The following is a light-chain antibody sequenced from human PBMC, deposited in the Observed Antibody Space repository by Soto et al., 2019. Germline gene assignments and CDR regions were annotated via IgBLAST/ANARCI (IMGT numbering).Light chain of an antibody. CDR1: QSVRSNY. J-gene: IGKJ3*01. V-gene: IGKV3-20*01. CDR2: DAS. CDR3: QQYGGSPLFT. Sequence: EIELTQSPGTLSLSPGERATLSCRASQSVRSNYLAWYQQKPGQAPRLLMFDASSRATGIPDRFSGSGSGTDFTLTISRLEPEDFAVYSCQQYGGSPLFTFGPGTRVDLK.